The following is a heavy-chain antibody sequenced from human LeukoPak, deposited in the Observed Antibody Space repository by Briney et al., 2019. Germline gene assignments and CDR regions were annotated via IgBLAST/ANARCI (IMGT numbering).Heavy chain of an antibody. V-gene: IGHV3-9*01. Sequence: PGGSLRLSCAASGFTFDDYAMHWVRQAPGKGLEWVSGISWNSGSIGYADSVKGRFTISRDNAKNSLYLQMNSLRAEDTALYYCAKGKYDILTGYYFDYWGQGTLVTVSS. D-gene: IGHD3-9*01. J-gene: IGHJ4*02. CDR2: ISWNSGSI. CDR1: GFTFDDYA. CDR3: AKGKYDILTGYYFDY.